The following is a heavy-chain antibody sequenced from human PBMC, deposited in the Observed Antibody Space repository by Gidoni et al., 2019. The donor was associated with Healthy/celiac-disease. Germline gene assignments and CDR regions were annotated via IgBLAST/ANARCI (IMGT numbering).Heavy chain of an antibody. D-gene: IGHD3-22*01. CDR2: IDPSDSYT. CDR3: GSDRGSSFSYGMDV. Sequence: EAQPVQSGAEVTKRGESLRISCKGSGYSLTSHWISWVRQMPGKGLEWVGRIDPSDSYTNYSPSFQGHVTISADKSISTAYLQWSSLKASDTAMYYCGSDRGSSFSYGMDVWSQRTTVTVSS. J-gene: IGHJ6*02. V-gene: IGHV5-10-1*03. CDR1: GYSLTSHW.